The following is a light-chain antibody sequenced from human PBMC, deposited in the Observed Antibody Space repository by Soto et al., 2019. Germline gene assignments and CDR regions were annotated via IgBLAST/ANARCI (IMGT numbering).Light chain of an antibody. CDR1: QSINNL. J-gene: IGKJ1*01. V-gene: IGKV1-5*01. CDR3: QQYNSYWT. Sequence: DIQMTQSPSTLSGSVGDRVTIPCRASQSINNLLAWYQQKPGKAPKFLIYDVSTLESGVPSRFSGSGSGTDFTLTISSLQPDDFATYYCQQYNSYWTFGQGTKVDIK. CDR2: DVS.